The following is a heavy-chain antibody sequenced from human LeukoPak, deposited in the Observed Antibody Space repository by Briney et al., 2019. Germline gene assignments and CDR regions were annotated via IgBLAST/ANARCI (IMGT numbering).Heavy chain of an antibody. V-gene: IGHV3-7*01. Sequence: GGSLRLSCAASGFTFSRYSVNWVRQAPGKGLEWVSNIRQDGGEKYYVDSVKGRFTISRDNAKNSLYPQMNSLRAEDTAVYYCARDEAAATDYWGQGTLVTVSS. CDR2: IRQDGGEK. CDR1: GFTFSRYS. J-gene: IGHJ4*02. D-gene: IGHD6-13*01. CDR3: ARDEAAATDY.